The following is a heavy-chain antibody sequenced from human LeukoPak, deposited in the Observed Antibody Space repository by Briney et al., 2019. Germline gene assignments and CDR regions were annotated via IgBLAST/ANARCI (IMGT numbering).Heavy chain of an antibody. Sequence: PSETLSLTCTVSGYSISSGYYWGWIRQPPGKGLEWIGGIYQSGSTYYNPSLKSRVTISVDTSKNQFSLKLSSVTAADTAVYYCARGMVVAATLFDYWGQGTLVTVSS. CDR2: IYQSGST. J-gene: IGHJ4*02. D-gene: IGHD2-15*01. CDR3: ARGMVVAATLFDY. CDR1: GYSISSGYY. V-gene: IGHV4-38-2*02.